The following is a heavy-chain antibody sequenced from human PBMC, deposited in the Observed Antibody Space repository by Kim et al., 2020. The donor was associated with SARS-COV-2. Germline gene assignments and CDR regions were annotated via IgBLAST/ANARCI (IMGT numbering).Heavy chain of an antibody. CDR2: INPSGGST. D-gene: IGHD3-3*01. CDR3: AREAHLYYDFWSGYSPGY. CDR1: GYTFTSYY. V-gene: IGHV1-46*01. Sequence: ASVKVSCKASGYTFTSYYMHWVRQAPGQGLEWMGIINPSGGSTSYAQKFQGRVTMTRDTSTSTVYMELSSLRSEDTAVYYCAREAHLYYDFWSGYSPGYWGQGTLVTVSS. J-gene: IGHJ4*02.